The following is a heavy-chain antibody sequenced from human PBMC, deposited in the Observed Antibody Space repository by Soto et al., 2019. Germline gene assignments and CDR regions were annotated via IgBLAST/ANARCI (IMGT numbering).Heavy chain of an antibody. CDR2: IIPALGTA. Sequence: QDQLVQSGAEVKKPGSSVKVSSKASGGTFSSHTFSWVRQAPGQGLEWMGRIIPALGTATYAQKFQGRVTITADESATTVYIELNRLRSEDTAVYSCARPDFGDYWYFDLWGRGTLVTVSS. CDR1: GGTFSSHT. J-gene: IGHJ2*01. D-gene: IGHD4-17*01. V-gene: IGHV1-69*08. CDR3: ARPDFGDYWYFDL.